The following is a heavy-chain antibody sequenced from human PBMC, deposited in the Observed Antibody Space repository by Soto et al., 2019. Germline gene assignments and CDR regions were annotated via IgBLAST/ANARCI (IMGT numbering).Heavy chain of an antibody. V-gene: IGHV4-4*07. CDR1: GGPFSTHH. Sequence: TTTVSGGPFSTHHLACIGQPAGKGLEWIGRIYSSGSTNYNPSIKSRVTMSVDTSKNQFSLQLSSVTAADTAVYYCARDGVGARPFESWGQGTLVTVSS. CDR2: IYSSGST. J-gene: IGHJ4*02. CDR3: ARDGVGARPFES. D-gene: IGHD1-26*01.